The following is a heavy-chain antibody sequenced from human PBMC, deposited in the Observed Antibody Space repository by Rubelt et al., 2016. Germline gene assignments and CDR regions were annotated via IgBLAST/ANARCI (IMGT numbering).Heavy chain of an antibody. CDR1: GFSISSYS. D-gene: IGHD7-27*01. J-gene: IGHJ4*02. CDR3: ARPWGY. Sequence: VQLVASGGGLVKPGGSLRVSCAASGFSISSYSMNWVRQAPGKGLEWVAVISYDGSHKYYADSVKGRFTLSRDNSKNTLYLQMNSLRTEDTAVYYCARPWGYWGQGTLVTVSS. V-gene: IGHV3-30*03. CDR2: ISYDGSHK.